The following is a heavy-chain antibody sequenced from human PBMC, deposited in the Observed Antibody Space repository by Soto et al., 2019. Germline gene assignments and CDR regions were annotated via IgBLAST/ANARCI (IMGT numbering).Heavy chain of an antibody. CDR1: KFVFSTYA. J-gene: IGHJ4*02. D-gene: IGHD5-18*01. CDR3: AKPSIRFTAMDTSFDF. V-gene: IGHV3-30-3*02. CDR2: ISYDGSDE. Sequence: RGSLRLSCGASKFVFSTYAMHWVRQAPGKGLDWVALISYDGSDEYYADSVKGRFTISRDNSKNTLYLQMNSLRAEDTAVYYCAKPSIRFTAMDTSFDFWGQGTLVTVSS.